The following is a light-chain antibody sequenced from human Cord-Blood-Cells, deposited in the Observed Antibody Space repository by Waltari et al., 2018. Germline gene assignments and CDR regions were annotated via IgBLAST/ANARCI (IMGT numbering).Light chain of an antibody. J-gene: IGLJ2*01. CDR2: GKN. Sequence: SSELTQDPAVSVALGQTVRITCQGDSLRSYYASWYQQKPGQAPVLVIYGKNNRPSGIPDRFSGSSSGNTASLTSTGAQAEDDADYYCNSRDSSGNLFGGGTKLTVL. CDR3: NSRDSSGNL. CDR1: SLRSYY. V-gene: IGLV3-19*01.